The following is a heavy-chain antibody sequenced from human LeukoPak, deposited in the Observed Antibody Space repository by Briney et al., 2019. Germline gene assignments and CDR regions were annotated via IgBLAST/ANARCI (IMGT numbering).Heavy chain of an antibody. V-gene: IGHV4-59*08. Sequence: SETLSLTCTVSGDSINSYYWGWTRQPPGKGLEWIGYIFHSESANYNPSLKSRVTISIDRSKNQFSLKLNSVTAADTAVYYCARRSLDTFDYWGRGTLVTVSS. CDR3: ARRSLDTFDY. CDR1: GDSINSYY. D-gene: IGHD1-1*01. J-gene: IGHJ4*02. CDR2: IFHSESA.